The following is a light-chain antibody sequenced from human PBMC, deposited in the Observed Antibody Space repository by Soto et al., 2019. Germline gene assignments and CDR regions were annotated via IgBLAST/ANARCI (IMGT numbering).Light chain of an antibody. CDR1: SSDIGAYDY. J-gene: IGLJ1*01. V-gene: IGLV2-14*01. Sequence: QSVLTQPASVSGSPGQSITISCTGTSSDIGAYDYVSWYQQHPGKVPKLMIYDVSNRPSGVSSRFSGSKSGNTASLTISGLQAEDEADYYCSSYTSSSTLVFGTGTKVTVL. CDR2: DVS. CDR3: SSYTSSSTLV.